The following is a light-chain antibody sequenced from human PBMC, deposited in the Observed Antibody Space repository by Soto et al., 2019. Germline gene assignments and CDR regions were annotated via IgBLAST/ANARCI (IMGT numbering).Light chain of an antibody. CDR2: DAS. CDR3: QQYGSSLFS. V-gene: IGKV3-20*01. Sequence: EIVLTQSPATLSLSPGERATLSCRASQGVSRYLAWYQQKPGQAPRLLIYDASNRATGIPARFSGSGSGTDFTLTISRLEPEDFAVYYCQQYGSSLFSFGPGTKVDIK. J-gene: IGKJ3*01. CDR1: QGVSRY.